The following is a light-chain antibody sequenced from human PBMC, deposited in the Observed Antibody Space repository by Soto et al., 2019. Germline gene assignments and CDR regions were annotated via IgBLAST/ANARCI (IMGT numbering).Light chain of an antibody. Sequence: QSLLRQPPSVSRAPGRRVTISCSGTSCSSRAGYGVHWYHQLPGTAPKLVASVNGNRPPGVPDRLSASMSGTSASLAIPGLQAQDEGDYYCQSYDKRVTAYGFGTGTKGTVL. CDR1: SCSSRAGYG. J-gene: IGLJ1*01. CDR3: QSYDKRVTAYG. V-gene: IGLV1-40*01. CDR2: VNG.